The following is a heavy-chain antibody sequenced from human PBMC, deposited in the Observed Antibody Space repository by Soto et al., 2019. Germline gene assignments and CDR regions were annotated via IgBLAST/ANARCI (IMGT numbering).Heavy chain of an antibody. CDR3: ARDLCSSTSCYAEEASAYYYYYGMDV. V-gene: IGHV4-39*07. J-gene: IGHJ6*02. D-gene: IGHD2-2*01. Sequence: SETLSLTCTVSGGSISSSSYYWGWIRQPPGKGLEWIGSIYYSGSTYYNPSLKSRVTISVDTSKNQFSLKLSSVTAADTAVYYCARDLCSSTSCYAEEASAYYYYYGMDVWGQGTTVTVSS. CDR2: IYYSGST. CDR1: GGSISSSSYY.